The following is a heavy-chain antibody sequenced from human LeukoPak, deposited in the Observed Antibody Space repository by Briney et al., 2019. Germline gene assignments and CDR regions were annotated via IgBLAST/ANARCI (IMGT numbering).Heavy chain of an antibody. CDR2: ISYDGSNK. CDR3: ARDSGFRYCSSTSCYEYYFDY. J-gene: IGHJ4*02. CDR1: GFTLSSYA. D-gene: IGHD2-2*01. V-gene: IGHV3-30*04. Sequence: GRSLRLSCAASGFTLSSYAMHWVRQAPGKGLEWVAVISYDGSNKYYADSVKGRFTISRDNSKNTLYLQMNSLRAEDTAVYYCARDSGFRYCSSTSCYEYYFDYWGQGTLVTVSS.